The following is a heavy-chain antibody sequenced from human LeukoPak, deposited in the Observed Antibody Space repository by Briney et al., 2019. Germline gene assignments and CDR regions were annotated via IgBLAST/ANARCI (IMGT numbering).Heavy chain of an antibody. CDR2: ISSSSSYI. V-gene: IGHV3-21*01. D-gene: IGHD1-26*01. CDR3: ARDLLLWNNEWELSGDY. CDR1: GFTFSSYS. Sequence: GGSLRLSCAASGFTFSSYSMNWVRRAPGKGLEWVSSISSSSSYIYYADSVKGRFTISRDNAKNSLYLQMNSLRAEDTAVYYCARDLLLWNNEWELSGDYWGQGTLVTVSS. J-gene: IGHJ4*02.